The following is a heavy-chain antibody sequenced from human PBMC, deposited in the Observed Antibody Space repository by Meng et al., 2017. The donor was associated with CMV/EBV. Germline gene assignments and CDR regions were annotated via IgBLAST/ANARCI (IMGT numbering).Heavy chain of an antibody. CDR3: ARGWGADIVVVPAAQKIFDY. D-gene: IGHD2-2*01. J-gene: IGHJ4*02. V-gene: IGHV4-34*01. Sequence: SFSGYYWSWSRQTPGKGLEWIGEINHSGSTNYNPSLKSRVTISVDTSKNQFSLKLSSVTVADTAVYYCARGWGADIVVVPAAQKIFDYWGQGTLVTVSS. CDR2: INHSGST. CDR1: SFSGYY.